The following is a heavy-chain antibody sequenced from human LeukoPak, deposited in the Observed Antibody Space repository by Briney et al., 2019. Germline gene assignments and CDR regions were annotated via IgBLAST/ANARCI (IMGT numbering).Heavy chain of an antibody. CDR2: ISSSSSYI. V-gene: IGHV3-21*01. CDR3: ARDRIVRRPGTNWFDP. J-gene: IGHJ5*02. D-gene: IGHD3-22*01. CDR1: GFTFSSYS. Sequence: GGSLTLSCAASGFTFSSYSMNWVRQAPGKGLEWVSSISSSSSYIYYADSVKGRFTISRDNAKNSLYLQMNSLRAEDTAVYYCARDRIVRRPGTNWFDPWGQGTLVTVSS.